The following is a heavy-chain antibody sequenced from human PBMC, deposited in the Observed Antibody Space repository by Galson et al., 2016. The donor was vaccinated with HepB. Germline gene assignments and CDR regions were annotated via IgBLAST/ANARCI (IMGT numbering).Heavy chain of an antibody. Sequence: SLRLSCAGSGFIFNHFGMHWVRQVPGKGLEWVAGVSFDGSYTSSAAAVKGRLSISRDSFKNTLYLQMNSLRSEDTAVYYCAKDLPGTMSFDYWGQGTWSPSPQ. V-gene: IGHV3-30*18. CDR1: GFIFNHFG. D-gene: IGHD1-14*01. CDR2: VSFDGSYT. CDR3: AKDLPGTMSFDY. J-gene: IGHJ4*02.